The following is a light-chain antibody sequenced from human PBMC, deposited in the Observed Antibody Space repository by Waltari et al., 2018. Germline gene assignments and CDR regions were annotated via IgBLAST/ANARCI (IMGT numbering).Light chain of an antibody. CDR2: GNN. V-gene: IGLV1-40*01. CDR3: QSYDSSLSDSYV. CDR1: SSNLGADYD. J-gene: IGLJ1*01. Sequence: QSVLTQPPSVSGAPGQRVTISCTGSSSNLGADYDVHWSQQPPGTAPKLLIYGNNNRPSGVPDRFSGSKSGTSASLAITGLQAEDEADYFCQSYDSSLSDSYVFGTGTKVTVL.